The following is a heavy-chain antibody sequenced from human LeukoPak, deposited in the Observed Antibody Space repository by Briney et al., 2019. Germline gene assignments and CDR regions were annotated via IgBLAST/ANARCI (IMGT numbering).Heavy chain of an antibody. CDR2: INPSDSYT. CDR3: ASVRYYYGSGSYYNWFDP. D-gene: IGHD3-10*01. Sequence: GESLKISCKGSGYSFTSYWIGWVRQMPGKGLEWMGRINPSDSYTNYSPSFQGHVTISADKSISTAYLQWSSLKASDTAMYYCASVRYYYGSGSYYNWFDPWGQGTLVTVSS. CDR1: GYSFTSYW. J-gene: IGHJ5*02. V-gene: IGHV5-10-1*01.